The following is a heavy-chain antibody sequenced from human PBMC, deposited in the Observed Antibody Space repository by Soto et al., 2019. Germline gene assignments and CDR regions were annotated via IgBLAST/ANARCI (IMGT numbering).Heavy chain of an antibody. V-gene: IGHV1-69*13. CDR1: GGAFSSYA. J-gene: IGHJ6*02. CDR3: ARDGGSSGWHYYYGMDV. CDR2: IIPIFGTA. D-gene: IGHD6-19*01. Sequence: SVKVSCKASGGAFSSYAISWVRQAPGQGLEWMGGIIPIFGTANYAQKFQGRVTITADESTSTAYMELSSLRSEDTAVYYCARDGGSSGWHYYYGMDVWGQGTTVTVSS.